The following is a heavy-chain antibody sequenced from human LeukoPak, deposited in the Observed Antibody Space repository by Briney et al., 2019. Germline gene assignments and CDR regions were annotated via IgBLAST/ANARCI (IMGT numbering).Heavy chain of an antibody. CDR1: GYTFTDYY. Sequence: ASVKVSCKDSGYTFTDYYMHWVRQAPGQGLEWMGWINPNSGGTNYAQKFQGRVTMTRDTSINTAYMELSRLRSDDTAVYYCARGSRYYYYYMDVWGKGTTVTVSS. CDR2: INPNSGGT. J-gene: IGHJ6*03. V-gene: IGHV1-2*02. CDR3: ARGSRYYYYYMDV.